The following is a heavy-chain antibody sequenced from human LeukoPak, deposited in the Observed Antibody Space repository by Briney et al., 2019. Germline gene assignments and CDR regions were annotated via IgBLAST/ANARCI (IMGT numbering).Heavy chain of an antibody. J-gene: IGHJ4*02. Sequence: PGGSLRLSCAASGFTFSSYGMHWVRQAPGKGLEWVAVISYDGSNKYYADSVKGRFTISRDNSKNTLYLQMNSLRAEDTAVYYCAGYYDSSGYLVSSYFDYWGQGTLVTVFS. CDR2: ISYDGSNK. CDR1: GFTFSSYG. CDR3: AGYYDSSGYLVSSYFDY. V-gene: IGHV3-30*03. D-gene: IGHD3-22*01.